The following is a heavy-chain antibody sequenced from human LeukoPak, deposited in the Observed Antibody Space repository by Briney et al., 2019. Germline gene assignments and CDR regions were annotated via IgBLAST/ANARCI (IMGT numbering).Heavy chain of an antibody. CDR3: ATRSRGYSYGGFDY. D-gene: IGHD5-18*01. CDR2: INWNGGAT. CDR1: GFTFDDCG. J-gene: IGHJ4*02. V-gene: IGHV3-20*04. Sequence: GGSLRLSCAASGFTFDDCGMSWVRQAPGKGLEWVSGINWNGGATGYADSVKGRFTISRDNAKNSLFLQMNSLRAEDAALYYCATRSRGYSYGGFDYWGQGTLVTVSS.